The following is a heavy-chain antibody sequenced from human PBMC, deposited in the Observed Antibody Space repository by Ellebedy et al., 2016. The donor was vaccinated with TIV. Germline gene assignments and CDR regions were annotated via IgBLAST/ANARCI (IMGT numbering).Heavy chain of an antibody. D-gene: IGHD4-23*01. Sequence: AASVKVSCKASGGTFSSYAISWVRQAPGQGLEWMGWINPNSGGTNYAQKFQGRVTMTRDTSISTAYMELSRLRSDDTAVYYCAREGGDYGGNSVDYWGQGTLVTVSS. CDR1: GGTFSSYA. V-gene: IGHV1-2*02. J-gene: IGHJ4*02. CDR2: INPNSGGT. CDR3: AREGGDYGGNSVDY.